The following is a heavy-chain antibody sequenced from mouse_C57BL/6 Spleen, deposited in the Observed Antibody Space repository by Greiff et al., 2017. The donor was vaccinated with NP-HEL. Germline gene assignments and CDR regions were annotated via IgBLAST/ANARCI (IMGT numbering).Heavy chain of an antibody. J-gene: IGHJ2*01. Sequence: EVQLQQSGPELVKPGASVKMSCKASGYTFTDYNMHWVKQSHGKSLEWIGYINPNNGGTSYNQKFKGKATLTVNKSSSTASMELRSLTSEDSAVYYSARFPSLYYYGSTPFDYWGQGTTLTVSS. CDR2: INPNNGGT. CDR3: ARFPSLYYYGSTPFDY. V-gene: IGHV1-22*01. CDR1: GYTFTDYN. D-gene: IGHD1-1*01.